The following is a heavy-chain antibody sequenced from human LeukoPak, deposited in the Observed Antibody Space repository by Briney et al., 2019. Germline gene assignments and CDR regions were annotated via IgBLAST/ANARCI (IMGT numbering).Heavy chain of an antibody. V-gene: IGHV1-69*04. CDR2: IIPILGIA. CDR3: ARHDPRGEPARLGFFDY. CDR1: GGTFSSYA. J-gene: IGHJ4*02. D-gene: IGHD6-6*01. Sequence: GASVKVSCKASGGTFSSYAISWVRQAPGQGLEWMGRIIPILGIANYAQKFQGRVTITADKSTSTAYMELSSLRSEDTAVYYCARHDPRGEPARLGFFDYWGQGTLVTVSS.